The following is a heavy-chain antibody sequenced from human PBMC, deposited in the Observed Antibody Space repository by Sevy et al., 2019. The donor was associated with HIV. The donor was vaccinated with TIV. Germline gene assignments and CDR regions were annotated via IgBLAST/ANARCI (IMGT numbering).Heavy chain of an antibody. V-gene: IGHV3-7*03. CDR3: ARDGITGTPKDAFDI. CDR1: GFTFSSYW. Sequence: GGSLRLSCAASGFTFSSYWMSWVRQAPGKGLEWVANIKQDGSEKYYVDSVKGRFTISRDNAKNSLYLQMNSLRAEETAVYYCARDGITGTPKDAFDIWGQGTMVTVSS. J-gene: IGHJ3*02. CDR2: IKQDGSEK. D-gene: IGHD1-7*01.